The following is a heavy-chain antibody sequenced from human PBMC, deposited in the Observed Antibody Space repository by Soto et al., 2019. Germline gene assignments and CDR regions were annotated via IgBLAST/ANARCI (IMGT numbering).Heavy chain of an antibody. J-gene: IGHJ5*02. CDR2: INAGNGNT. Sequence: ASVKVSCKASGYTFTSYAMHWVRQAPGQRLEWMGWINAGNGNTKYSQKFQGRVTITRDTSASTAYMELSSLRSEDTAVYYCARDSPLAVAHNWFDPWGQGTLVTVSS. V-gene: IGHV1-3*01. CDR3: ARDSPLAVAHNWFDP. D-gene: IGHD6-19*01. CDR1: GYTFTSYA.